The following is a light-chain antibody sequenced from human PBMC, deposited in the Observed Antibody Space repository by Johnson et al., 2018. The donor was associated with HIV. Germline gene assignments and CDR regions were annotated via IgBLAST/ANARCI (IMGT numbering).Light chain of an antibody. Sequence: QSVLTQAPSVSAAPGQKVTISCSGSSSTIGKNYVSWYQVLPGTAPKLLIYKNNERPSGIPDRFSGSKSGTSATLGITGLQTGDEADYYCGTWDTSLSAGGVFGTGTKVTVL. CDR1: SSTIGKNY. CDR3: GTWDTSLSAGGV. J-gene: IGLJ1*01. V-gene: IGLV1-51*02. CDR2: KNN.